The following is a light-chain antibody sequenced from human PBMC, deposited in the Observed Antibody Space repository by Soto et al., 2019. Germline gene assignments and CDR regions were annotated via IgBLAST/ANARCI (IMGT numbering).Light chain of an antibody. J-gene: IGKJ1*01. CDR2: GAS. CDR1: QIVTGNF. CDR3: QQYNSYWT. Sequence: VVLTQSPGTLSLSPGEGATLSCRSSQIVTGNFLAWYQQKPGQAPRLLIYGASNRATGIPDRFSGSGSGTDFTLTISSLQPDDFATYYCQQYNSYWTFGQGTKVDIK. V-gene: IGKV3-20*01.